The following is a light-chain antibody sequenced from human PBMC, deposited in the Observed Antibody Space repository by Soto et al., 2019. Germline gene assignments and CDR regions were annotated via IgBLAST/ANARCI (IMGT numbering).Light chain of an antibody. CDR1: QSISSW. Sequence: DIQITQSPSTLSASVGDRVTNTCRASQSISSWLAWFQQKPGKAPKLLIYMASSLESGVPSRFSGSGSGTEFTLTISSLQPDDFATYYCQQYKSYSRTLGQGTKVDIK. J-gene: IGKJ1*01. CDR2: MAS. CDR3: QQYKSYSRT. V-gene: IGKV1-5*03.